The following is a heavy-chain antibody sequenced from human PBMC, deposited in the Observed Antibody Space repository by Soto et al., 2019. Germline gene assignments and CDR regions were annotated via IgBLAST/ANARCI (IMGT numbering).Heavy chain of an antibody. V-gene: IGHV4-39*01. Sequence: SETMSLTCTVSGGSISSSSYYWGWIRQPPGKGLEWIGSIYYSGSTYYNPSLKSRVTISVDTSKNQFSLKLSSVTAADTAVYYCASQNGGGLWFGENYYYYMDVWGKGTTVTVSS. CDR3: ASQNGGGLWFGENYYYYMDV. D-gene: IGHD3-10*01. CDR2: IYYSGST. J-gene: IGHJ6*03. CDR1: GGSISSSSYY.